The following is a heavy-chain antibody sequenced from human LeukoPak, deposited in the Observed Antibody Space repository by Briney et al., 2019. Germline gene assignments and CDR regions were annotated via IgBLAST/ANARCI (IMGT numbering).Heavy chain of an antibody. J-gene: IGHJ4*02. CDR2: INAYNGDT. V-gene: IGHV1-3*01. Sequence: ASVNVSCKASGYTFINYAIHWVRQAPGQRLEWMGWINAYNGDTDYSQKFQGRVTITRDTFASIVYMEVSTLRSEDTAVYYCARGSTSDWPLEYWGRGILVSVSS. CDR3: ARGSTSDWPLEY. D-gene: IGHD2-21*02. CDR1: GYTFINYA.